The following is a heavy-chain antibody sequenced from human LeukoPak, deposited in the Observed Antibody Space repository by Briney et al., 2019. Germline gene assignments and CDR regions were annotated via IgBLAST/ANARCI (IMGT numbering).Heavy chain of an antibody. D-gene: IGHD6-19*01. CDR2: IGVGGVST. CDR3: AKDSDVSYGWFNFDS. CDR1: GFSFSSYA. Sequence: GGSLRLSCAASGFSFSSYAMSWVRQAPGKGLEWVSVIGVGGVSTYYADSVKGRFTISRDNSKSTLFLQMNSLRAEDTAVFYCAKDSDVSYGWFNFDSWGQGTLVTVSS. J-gene: IGHJ4*02. V-gene: IGHV3-23*01.